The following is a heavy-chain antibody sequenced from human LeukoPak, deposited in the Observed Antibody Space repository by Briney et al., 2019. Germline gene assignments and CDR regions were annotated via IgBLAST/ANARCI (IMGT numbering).Heavy chain of an antibody. Sequence: GGSLRLSCAASGFTFSSYAMSWVRQAPGKGLEWVSAISGSGGSTYYADSVKGRFTISRDNSKNTLYLQMNSLRVEDTAVYYCATEYSSSWFGGLDYWGQGTLVTVSS. J-gene: IGHJ4*02. CDR3: ATEYSSSWFGGLDY. CDR2: ISGSGGST. V-gene: IGHV3-23*01. CDR1: GFTFSSYA. D-gene: IGHD6-13*01.